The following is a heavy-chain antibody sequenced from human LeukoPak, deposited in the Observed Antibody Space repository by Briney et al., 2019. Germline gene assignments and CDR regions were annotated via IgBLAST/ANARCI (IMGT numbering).Heavy chain of an antibody. CDR3: ASRGSYSPFDY. J-gene: IGHJ4*02. D-gene: IGHD1-26*01. CDR1: GGSISSNSYY. Sequence: SETLSLTCTVSGGSISSNSYYWGWIRQPPGKGLEWIGSIYYSGSTYYNPSLKSRVTISVDTSKNQFSLKLSSVTAADTAVYYCASRGSYSPFDYWGQGTLVTVSS. CDR2: IYYSGST. V-gene: IGHV4-39*01.